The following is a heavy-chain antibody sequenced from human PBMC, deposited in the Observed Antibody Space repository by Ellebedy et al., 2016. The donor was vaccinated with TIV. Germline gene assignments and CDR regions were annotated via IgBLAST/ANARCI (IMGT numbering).Heavy chain of an antibody. Sequence: ASVKVSCKASGYTFTGYYMHWVRQAPGQGLEWMGWINPNSGGTNYAQKFQGRATMTRDTSISTAYMELSRLRSDDTAVYYCARSPSPHIPDFDYWGQGTLVTVSS. CDR2: INPNSGGT. CDR1: GYTFTGYY. V-gene: IGHV1-2*02. D-gene: IGHD2-21*01. CDR3: ARSPSPHIPDFDY. J-gene: IGHJ4*02.